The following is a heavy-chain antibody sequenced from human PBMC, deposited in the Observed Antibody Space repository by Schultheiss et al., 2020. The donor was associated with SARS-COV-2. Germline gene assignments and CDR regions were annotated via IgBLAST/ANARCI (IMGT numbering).Heavy chain of an antibody. D-gene: IGHD3-22*01. CDR1: GGSVSSGSYY. V-gene: IGHV4-61*01. Sequence: SETLSLTCTVSGGSVSSGSYYWSWIRQPPGKGLEWIGEITHGGATNYNPSLKSRVTISVDTSKNQFSLKLSSVTAADTAVYYCAISPNYYDSSGYAPWPLGTLVTVSS. CDR3: AISPNYYDSSGYAP. J-gene: IGHJ5*02. CDR2: ITHGGAT.